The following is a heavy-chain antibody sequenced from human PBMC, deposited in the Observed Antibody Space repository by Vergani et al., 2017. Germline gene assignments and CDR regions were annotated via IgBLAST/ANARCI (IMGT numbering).Heavy chain of an antibody. J-gene: IGHJ4*02. D-gene: IGHD3-3*01. V-gene: IGHV1-2*02. CDR2: INPNSGGT. Sequence: QVQLVQSGAEVKKPGASVKVSCKASGYTFTGYYMHWVRQAPGQGLEWMGWINPNSGGTNYAQKFQGRVTMTRDTSISTAYMELSRLRSDDTAVYYCARDRRGFWSGYSSFDYWGQGTLVTVSS. CDR3: ARDRRGFWSGYSSFDY. CDR1: GYTFTGYY.